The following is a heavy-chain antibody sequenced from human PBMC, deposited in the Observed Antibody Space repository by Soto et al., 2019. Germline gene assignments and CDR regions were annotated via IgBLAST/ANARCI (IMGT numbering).Heavy chain of an antibody. J-gene: IGHJ5*02. D-gene: IGHD2-15*01. V-gene: IGHV3-23*01. CDR1: GFTFSSYA. CDR2: ISGSGGST. Sequence: EVQLLESGGGLVQPGGSLRLSCAASGFTFSSYAMSWVRQAPGKGLEWVSAISGSGGSTYYADSVKGRFTISRDNSKNKLYLQMNSLRAEDTAVFYGAKDPARRYCSGGSCYPSPFDPWGQGTLVTVSS. CDR3: AKDPARRYCSGGSCYPSPFDP.